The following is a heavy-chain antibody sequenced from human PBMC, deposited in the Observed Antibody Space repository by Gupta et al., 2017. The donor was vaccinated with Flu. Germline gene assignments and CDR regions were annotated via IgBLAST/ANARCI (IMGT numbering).Heavy chain of an antibody. CDR2: INPDGSST. Sequence: EMQLVESGGGLVQPGRSLRLSCAASGFTFSSSYLQGVRQAPGKGLVWVSRINPDGSSTTYAESVKGRFTISRDNAKNTLYLQMNSLGDDDTAVYYCATVTSGCWGQGTLVTVSS. J-gene: IGHJ4*02. CDR3: ATVTSGC. V-gene: IGHV3-74*03. CDR1: GFTFSSSY. D-gene: IGHD2-21*02.